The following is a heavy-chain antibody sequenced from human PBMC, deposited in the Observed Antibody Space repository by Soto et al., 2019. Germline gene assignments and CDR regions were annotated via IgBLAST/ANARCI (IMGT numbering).Heavy chain of an antibody. J-gene: IGHJ4*02. CDR3: ARGRAGAAADEY. V-gene: IGHV4-34*01. CDR2: INHSGST. Sequence: QVQLQQWGAGLLKPSETLSLTCAVYGGSFSGYYWSWIRQPPGKGLEWIGEINHSGSTNYNPSLKSRVTISVDTSKNQFSLKLSSVTAADTAVYYCARGRAGAAADEYWGQGTLVTVSS. D-gene: IGHD6-13*01. CDR1: GGSFSGYY.